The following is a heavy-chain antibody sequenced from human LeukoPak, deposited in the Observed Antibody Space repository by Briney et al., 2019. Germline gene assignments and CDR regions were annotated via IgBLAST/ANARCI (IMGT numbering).Heavy chain of an antibody. Sequence: KPSETLSLTCTVSGGSISSGGYYWSWIRQHPGKGLEWIGYIYYSGSTYYNPSLKSRVTISVDTSKNQFSLKLSSVTAADTAVYYCATLSLWFGELYFDYWGQGTLVTVSS. CDR2: IYYSGST. J-gene: IGHJ4*02. D-gene: IGHD3-10*01. V-gene: IGHV4-31*03. CDR1: GGSISSGGYY. CDR3: ATLSLWFGELYFDY.